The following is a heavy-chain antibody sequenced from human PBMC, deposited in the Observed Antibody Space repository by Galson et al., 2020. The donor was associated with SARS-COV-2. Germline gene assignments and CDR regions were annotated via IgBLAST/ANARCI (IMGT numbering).Heavy chain of an antibody. CDR2: INHSGST. CDR1: GGSFSGYY. V-gene: IGHV4-34*01. D-gene: IGHD6-19*01. J-gene: IGHJ4*01. Sequence: SETLSLTCAVYGGSFSGYYWSWIRQPPGKGLEWIGEINHSGSTNYNPSLKSRVTISVDTSKNQFSLKLSSVTAADTAVYYCARGLYSSGWYGKRYYFDCWGRGTLVTVSS. CDR3: ARGLYSSGWYGKRYYFDC.